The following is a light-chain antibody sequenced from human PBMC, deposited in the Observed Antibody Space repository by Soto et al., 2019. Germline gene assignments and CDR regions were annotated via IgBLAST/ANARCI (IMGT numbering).Light chain of an antibody. Sequence: QSVLTQPASVSGSPGQSIAISCTGTTSDVGGYNYVSWFQQHPGKAPKLMIYGVSNRPSGISDRFSGSKSGNTASLTISGLQAEDEADYYCFSYTSIATDVFGSGTKLTVL. CDR2: GVS. CDR3: FSYTSIATDV. V-gene: IGLV2-14*03. J-gene: IGLJ1*01. CDR1: TSDVGGYNY.